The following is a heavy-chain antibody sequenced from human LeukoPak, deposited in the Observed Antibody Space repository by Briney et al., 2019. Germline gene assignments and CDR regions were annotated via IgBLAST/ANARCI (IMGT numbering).Heavy chain of an antibody. D-gene: IGHD6-13*01. CDR1: GFTFCDYY. CDR3: ARASGTIAAAGTWYYYGMDV. J-gene: IGHJ6*02. V-gene: IGHV3-11*01. Sequence: PGGSLRLSCAASGFTFCDYYMSWIRQAPGKGLEWVSYISRSGSAIYYADSVKGRFTISRDNAKNSLYLQMNSLRAEDTAVYYCARASGTIAAAGTWYYYGMDVWGQGTTVTVSS. CDR2: ISRSGSAI.